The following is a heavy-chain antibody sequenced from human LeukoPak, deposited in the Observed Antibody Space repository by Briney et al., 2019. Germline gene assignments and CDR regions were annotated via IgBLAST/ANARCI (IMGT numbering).Heavy chain of an antibody. V-gene: IGHV3-11*06. CDR3: ARDYYVTSGGAFDV. D-gene: IGHD3-22*01. CDR1: GFTFSDYY. Sequence: GGSLRLSCAASGFTFSDYYMSWIRQAPGKGLEWVSYISGSSTFKNYADSVKGRFTISRDTAKNSVYLQMNFVTAEDTAVYYCARDYYVTSGGAFDVWGLGTVVTVSS. J-gene: IGHJ3*01. CDR2: ISGSSTFK.